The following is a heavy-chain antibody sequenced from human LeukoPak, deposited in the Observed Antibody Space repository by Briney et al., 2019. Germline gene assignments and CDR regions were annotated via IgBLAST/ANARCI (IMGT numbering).Heavy chain of an antibody. J-gene: IGHJ5*02. V-gene: IGHV4-59*01. CDR2: IYYSGST. Sequence: SETLSLTCTVSGGSISSYYWSWIRQSPGKGLEWIGYIYYSGSTNYNPSLKSRVTISVDTSKNQFSLKLSSVTAADTAVYYCARLRTFTIRGSGWFDPWGQGTLVTVSS. D-gene: IGHD5-24*01. CDR1: GGSISSYY. CDR3: ARLRTFTIRGSGWFDP.